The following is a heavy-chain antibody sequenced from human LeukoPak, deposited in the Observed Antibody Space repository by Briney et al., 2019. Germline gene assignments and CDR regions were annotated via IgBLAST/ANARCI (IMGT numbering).Heavy chain of an antibody. J-gene: IGHJ5*02. CDR2: ISGSGGGT. Sequence: GGSLRLSCAASGFTFSSIAMSWVRQAPDKGLEWVSTISGSGGGTYYADSVKGRFTISRDDSKNTLYLQMNSLRADDTAVYYCTRTVVEAVIDPWGQGTLVTVSS. CDR1: GFTFSSIA. V-gene: IGHV3-23*01. CDR3: TRTVVEAVIDP. D-gene: IGHD2-15*01.